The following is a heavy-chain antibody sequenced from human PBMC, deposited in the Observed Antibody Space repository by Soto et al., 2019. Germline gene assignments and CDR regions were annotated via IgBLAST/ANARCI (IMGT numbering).Heavy chain of an antibody. J-gene: IGHJ3*02. CDR1: GYTFTIYG. Sequence: GASVKVCCKASGYTFTIYGISWVREAPGQGLEWMGWISAYNGNTNYAQKLQGRVTMTTDTSTSTAYMELRSLRSDDTAVYYCARDRPIRGSYYREDAFDIWGQGTMVTVS. CDR3: ARDRPIRGSYYREDAFDI. D-gene: IGHD1-26*01. V-gene: IGHV1-18*04. CDR2: ISAYNGNT.